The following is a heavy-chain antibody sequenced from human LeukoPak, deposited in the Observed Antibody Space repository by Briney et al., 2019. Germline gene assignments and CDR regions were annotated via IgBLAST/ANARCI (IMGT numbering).Heavy chain of an antibody. Sequence: ASVKVSCKVSGYTLTELSMHWVRQAPGKGLEWRGGFDPEDGETIYAQKFQGRVTMTEDASTDTAYMELSSLRSEDTAVYYCATDRVRGGYYPHYFDYWGQGTLVTVSS. J-gene: IGHJ4*02. D-gene: IGHD3-3*01. CDR1: GYTLTELS. V-gene: IGHV1-24*01. CDR3: ATDRVRGGYYPHYFDY. CDR2: FDPEDGET.